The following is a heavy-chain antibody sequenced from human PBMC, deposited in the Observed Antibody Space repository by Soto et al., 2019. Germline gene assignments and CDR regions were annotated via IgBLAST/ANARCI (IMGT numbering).Heavy chain of an antibody. J-gene: IGHJ4*02. CDR1: GGTFSSYA. CDR3: ARETNWGRRIYYFDY. Sequence: SVKVSCKASGGTFSSYAISWVRQAPGQGLEWMGGIIPIFGTANYAQKFQGRVTITADESTSTAYMELSSLRSEDTAVYYCARETNWGRRIYYFDYWGQGTLVTSPQ. CDR2: IIPIFGTA. V-gene: IGHV1-69*13. D-gene: IGHD7-27*01.